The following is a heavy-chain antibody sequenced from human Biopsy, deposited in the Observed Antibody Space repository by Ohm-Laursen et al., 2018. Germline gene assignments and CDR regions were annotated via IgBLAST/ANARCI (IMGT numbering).Heavy chain of an antibody. D-gene: IGHD2/OR15-2a*01. CDR2: MSRNNGFI. J-gene: IGHJ3*02. CDR3: ARDISPSTFPENTLDI. V-gene: IGHV3-9*01. CDR1: GVKFDDYA. Sequence: SLRLSCAAAGVKFDDYAMHWVRQTPGKGLEWVSGMSRNNGFIGYADSVRGRFTISRDNGQNSLYLQMNNLITKDTAVYYCARDISPSTFPENTLDIWGQGTMVTVSS.